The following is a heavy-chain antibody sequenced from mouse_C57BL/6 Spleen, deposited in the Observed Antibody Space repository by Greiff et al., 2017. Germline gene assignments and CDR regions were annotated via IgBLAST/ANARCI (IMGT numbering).Heavy chain of an antibody. D-gene: IGHD2-10*02. V-gene: IGHV5-9-1*02. CDR2: ISSGGDYI. J-gene: IGHJ4*01. CDR3: TRVWSYYYAMDY. Sequence: EVQVVESGEGLVKPGGSLKLSCAASGFTFSSYAMSWVRQTPEKRLEWVAYISSGGDYIYYADTVKGRFTISRDNARNTLYLQMSSLKSEDTAMYYCTRVWSYYYAMDYWGQGTSVTVSS. CDR1: GFTFSSYA.